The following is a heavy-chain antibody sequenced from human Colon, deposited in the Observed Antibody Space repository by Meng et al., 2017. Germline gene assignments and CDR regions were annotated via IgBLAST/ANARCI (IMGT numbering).Heavy chain of an antibody. Sequence: QITLKESGPTLVKPTQTLTLTCTVSGFSVRTSGMVVGWIRQPPGKALEWLAFIYWNDDKRYSPSLKSRVTITKDTSKNQVVLTMTNMDPVDTATYYCAHRTTVTAVDYWGQGTLVTVSS. CDR1: GFSVRTSGMV. J-gene: IGHJ4*02. D-gene: IGHD4-17*01. V-gene: IGHV2-5*01. CDR3: AHRTTVTAVDY. CDR2: IYWNDDK.